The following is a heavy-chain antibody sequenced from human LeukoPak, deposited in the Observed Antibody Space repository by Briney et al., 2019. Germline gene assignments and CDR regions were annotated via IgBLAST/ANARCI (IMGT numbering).Heavy chain of an antibody. Sequence: ASVKVSCKASGYTFTSYAMHWVRQAPGQRLEWMGWINAGNGNTKYSQKLQGRVTITRDTSASTAYMELSSLRSEDTAVYYCARDGHSYYDSSVGHAFDIWGQGTMVTVSS. CDR3: ARDGHSYYDSSVGHAFDI. CDR1: GYTFTSYA. J-gene: IGHJ3*02. CDR2: INAGNGNT. V-gene: IGHV1-3*01. D-gene: IGHD3-22*01.